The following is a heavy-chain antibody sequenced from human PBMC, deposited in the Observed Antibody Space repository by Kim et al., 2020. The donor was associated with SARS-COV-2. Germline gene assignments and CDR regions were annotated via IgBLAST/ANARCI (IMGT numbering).Heavy chain of an antibody. D-gene: IGHD3-9*01. CDR2: ISGSGGST. J-gene: IGHJ4*02. CDR1: GFTFSSYA. CDR3: AKDILRYFDWLFGY. Sequence: GGSLRLSYAASGFTFSSYAMSWVRQAPGKGLEWVSAISGSGGSTYYADSVKGRFTISRDNSKNTLYLQMNSLRAEDTAVYYCAKDILRYFDWLFGYWGQGTLVTVSS. V-gene: IGHV3-23*01.